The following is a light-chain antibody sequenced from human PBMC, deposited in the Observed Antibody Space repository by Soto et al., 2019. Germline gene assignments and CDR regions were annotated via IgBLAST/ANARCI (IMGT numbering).Light chain of an antibody. CDR1: SGSVSPSYY. J-gene: IGLJ3*02. CDR2: TTS. CDR3: GLYLGSDIYWV. Sequence: QTVVTQEPSFSVSPGGTVTLTCGLSSGSVSPSYYPTWYQQTPGQAPRRLIYTTSTRSSGVPGRFSGSILENKAALTITGAKADDESNYYCGLYLGSDIYWVFGGGTKLTVL. V-gene: IGLV8-61*01.